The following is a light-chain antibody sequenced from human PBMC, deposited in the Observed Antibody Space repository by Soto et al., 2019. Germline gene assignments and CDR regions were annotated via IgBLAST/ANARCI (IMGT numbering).Light chain of an antibody. CDR2: SNN. CDR3: TAWDDSLNGHVV. CDR1: SSNIGSNY. Sequence: QAVVTQPPSASGTPGQRVTISCSGSSSNIGSNYVYWYQQLPGAAPKLLISSNNQRPSGVPDRFSASKSGTSASLAISGLQSEDEADYYCTAWDDSLNGHVVFGGGTKLTVL. J-gene: IGLJ2*01. V-gene: IGLV1-44*01.